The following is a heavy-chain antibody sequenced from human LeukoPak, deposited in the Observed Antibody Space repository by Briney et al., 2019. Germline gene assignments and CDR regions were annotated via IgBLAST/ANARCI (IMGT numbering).Heavy chain of an antibody. CDR3: ARRQSGSGKSFDY. CDR2: ISSSGNTI. CDR1: GFTFSDYY. Sequence: PGGSLRLSCAAPGFTFSDYYMSWIRQAPGKGLEWVSYISSSGNTIYYADSVKGRFTISRDNAKNSLYLQMNSLRAEDTAVYYCARRQSGSGKSFDYWGQGTLVTVSS. V-gene: IGHV3-11*04. J-gene: IGHJ4*02. D-gene: IGHD3-10*01.